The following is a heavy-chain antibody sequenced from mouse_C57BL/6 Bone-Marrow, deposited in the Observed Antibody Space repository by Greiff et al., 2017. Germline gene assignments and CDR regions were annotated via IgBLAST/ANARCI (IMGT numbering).Heavy chain of an antibody. Sequence: QVTLKVSGPGILQPSQTLSLSCSFSGFSLNTFDMSVGWIRQPSGKGLEWLAHIWWDDDKYYNQALKSGLTLSKYNSKNLVFLRIANVDTAATATCCCARCYYGSSSWFAYWCQGTLITVSA. J-gene: IGHJ3*01. CDR3: ARCYYGSSSWFAY. CDR1: GFSLNTFDMS. V-gene: IGHV8-8*01. D-gene: IGHD1-1*01. CDR2: IWWDDDK.